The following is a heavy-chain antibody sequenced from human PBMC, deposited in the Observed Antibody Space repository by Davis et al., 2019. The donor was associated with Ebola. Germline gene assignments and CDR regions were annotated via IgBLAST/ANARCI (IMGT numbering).Heavy chain of an antibody. CDR3: ARDPDYDYIWGSYRHGYYFDY. Sequence: GESLKISCAASGFTFSSYAMHWVRQAPGKGLEWVAVISYDGSNKYYADSVKGRFTISRDNSKNTLYLRMNSLRAEDTAVYYCARDPDYDYIWGSYRHGYYFDYWGQGTLVTVSS. CDR1: GFTFSSYA. V-gene: IGHV3-30-3*01. J-gene: IGHJ4*02. CDR2: ISYDGSNK. D-gene: IGHD3-16*02.